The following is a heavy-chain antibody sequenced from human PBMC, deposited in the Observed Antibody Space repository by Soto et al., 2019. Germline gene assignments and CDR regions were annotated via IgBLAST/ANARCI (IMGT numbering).Heavy chain of an antibody. V-gene: IGHV4-34*01. D-gene: IGHD3-9*01. CDR1: GGSFSGYY. J-gene: IGHJ6*02. CDR2: INHSGST. Sequence: SETLSLTCAVYGGSFSGYYWSWIRQPPGKGLERIGEINHSGSTNYNPSLKSRVTISVDTSKNQFSLKLSSVTAADTAVYYFAMSGRDILTGYYYYYYGMDVWGQGTTVTVSS. CDR3: AMSGRDILTGYYYYYYGMDV.